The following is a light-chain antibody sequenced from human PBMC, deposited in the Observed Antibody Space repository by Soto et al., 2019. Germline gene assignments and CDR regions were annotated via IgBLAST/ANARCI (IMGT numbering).Light chain of an antibody. V-gene: IGLV2-14*01. J-gene: IGLJ1*01. CDR3: SSHTSGSTRV. Sequence: QSVLTQPASVSGSPGQSIAISCTGTFSDVGGYDYVSWYQQHPDKAPKLMIYEVTKRPSGVSNRFSGSKSGNTASLTISGPQPEDEADYYCSSHTSGSTRVFGSGTKLTVL. CDR2: EVT. CDR1: FSDVGGYDY.